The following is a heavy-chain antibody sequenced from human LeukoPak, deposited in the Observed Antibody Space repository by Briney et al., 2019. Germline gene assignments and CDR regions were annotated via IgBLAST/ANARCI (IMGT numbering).Heavy chain of an antibody. Sequence: PSETVSLTCTVSGGSISSSRYYWGWISQSPGKGLEWIGSIYYSGSTYYNPSLKSRVTVSVDTSKDQFSLKLSSVTAADTAVYYCARHGYYYGSGSYSFDYWGQGTLVTVS. CDR3: ARHGYYYGSGSYSFDY. D-gene: IGHD3-10*01. CDR2: IYYSGST. CDR1: GGSISSSRYY. V-gene: IGHV4-39*01. J-gene: IGHJ4*02.